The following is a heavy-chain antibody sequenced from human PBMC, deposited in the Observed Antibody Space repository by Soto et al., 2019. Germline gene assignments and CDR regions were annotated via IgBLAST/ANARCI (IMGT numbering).Heavy chain of an antibody. D-gene: IGHD3-22*01. J-gene: IGHJ3*02. CDR2: IYHSGST. CDR1: GGSISNGAYY. Sequence: SETLSLTCTVSGGSISNGAYYWNWIRQHPGKGLEWIGYIYHSGSTYYNPSLGSRITMSVDTSKNQFSLKLTSVTAADTAVYYCARGRRRYYDSSGTVATAFDIWGQGTMVTVSS. V-gene: IGHV4-31*03. CDR3: ARGRRRYYDSSGTVATAFDI.